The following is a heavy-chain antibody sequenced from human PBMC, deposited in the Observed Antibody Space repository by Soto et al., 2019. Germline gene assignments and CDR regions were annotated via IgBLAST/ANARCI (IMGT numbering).Heavy chain of an antibody. V-gene: IGHV2-5*02. CDR1: GFSLTTSGVG. CDR3: AHRTTTVTRSFAP. J-gene: IGHJ5*02. CDR2: IYWDDDK. Sequence: QITLKESGPTLVKPTQTLTLTCTFSGFSLTTSGVGVGWIRQPPGKALEWLALIYWDDDKSYSPSLKSRLTATXDXXETQVVLTMPNMDPADTATSFCAHRTTTVTRSFAPWSQGTLVTVSS. D-gene: IGHD4-17*01.